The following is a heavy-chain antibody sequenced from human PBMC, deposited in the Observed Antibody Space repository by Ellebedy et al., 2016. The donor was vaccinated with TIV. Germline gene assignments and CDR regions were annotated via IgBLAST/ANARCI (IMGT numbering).Heavy chain of an antibody. D-gene: IGHD3-22*01. CDR1: GGSISSYY. CDR3: ARLYYDSSGYFPNFYDC. J-gene: IGHJ4*02. CDR2: IYYSGST. Sequence: MPSETLSLTCTVSGGSISSYYWSWIQQPPGKGLERIGYIYYSGSTNYNPSLKSRVTISVDTSKNQFSLKLSSVTAADTAVYYCARLYYDSSGYFPNFYDCWGQGTLVTVSS. V-gene: IGHV4-59*08.